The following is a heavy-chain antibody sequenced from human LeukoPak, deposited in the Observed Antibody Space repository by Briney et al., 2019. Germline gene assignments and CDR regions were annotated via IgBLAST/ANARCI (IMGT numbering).Heavy chain of an antibody. CDR3: ARDSGYCSSTGCYVHYFDY. V-gene: IGHV3-21*01. Sequence: GGSLRLSCAASGFTFNSYSMNWVRQTPGKGLEWVSSISSSSGYINYADSVKGRFTVSRDNAKNSLYLQMNSLRAEDTAVYYCARDSGYCSSTGCYVHYFDYWGQGTLVTVSS. CDR2: ISSSSGYI. CDR1: GFTFNSYS. J-gene: IGHJ4*02. D-gene: IGHD2-2*01.